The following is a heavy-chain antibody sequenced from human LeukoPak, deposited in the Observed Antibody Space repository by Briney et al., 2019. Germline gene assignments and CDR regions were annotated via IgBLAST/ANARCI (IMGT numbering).Heavy chain of an antibody. J-gene: IGHJ4*02. Sequence: PSETLSLTCTVSGGSISSGIYYWAWIRQPPGKGLEWIGYIYYSGSTNYNPSLKSRVTISVDTSKNQFSLKLSSVTAADTAVYYCARVPGRWGQGTLVTVSS. CDR1: GGSISSGIYY. CDR2: IYYSGST. V-gene: IGHV4-61*01. CDR3: ARVPGR.